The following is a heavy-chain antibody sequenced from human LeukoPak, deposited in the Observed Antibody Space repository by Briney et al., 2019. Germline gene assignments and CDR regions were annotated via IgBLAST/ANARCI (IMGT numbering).Heavy chain of an antibody. D-gene: IGHD3-16*01. CDR3: ARSNNDGDYLGVGFDY. J-gene: IGHJ4*02. CDR1: GYTFNNYA. Sequence: WASVKVSCKASGYTFNNYAMNWVRQAPGQGLEWMGWINTNTGNPTYAQGFTGRFVFSLDTSVRTGYLQISSLKAEDTAVYYCARSNNDGDYLGVGFDYWGQGTLVTVSS. CDR2: INTNTGNP. V-gene: IGHV7-4-1*02.